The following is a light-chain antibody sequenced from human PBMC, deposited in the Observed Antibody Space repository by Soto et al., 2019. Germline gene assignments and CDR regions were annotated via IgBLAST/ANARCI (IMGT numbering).Light chain of an antibody. CDR1: RGDIGGYNY. CDR3: TSYGGSNNLI. J-gene: IGLJ2*01. CDR2: EVD. Sequence: QSVLTQPPSASGSPGQSVTISCTGTRGDIGGYNYVSWYQHHPGKAPKLMIYEVDKRPSGVPDRFSGSKSGNTASLTVSGLQTEDEADYYCTSYGGSNNLIFGGGTQLTVL. V-gene: IGLV2-8*01.